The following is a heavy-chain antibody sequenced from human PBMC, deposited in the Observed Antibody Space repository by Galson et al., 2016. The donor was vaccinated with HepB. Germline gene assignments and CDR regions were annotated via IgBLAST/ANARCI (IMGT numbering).Heavy chain of an antibody. CDR1: GLTFSTFG. D-gene: IGHD2-15*01. J-gene: IGHJ6*02. CDR3: AKDLQEQIFVPRSYYFGMDV. CDR2: IAYDGSDQ. V-gene: IGHV3-30*18. Sequence: SLRLSCAASGLTFSTFGMHWFRQAPGKGLEWVATIAYDGSDQSSIEPAEGRINISRDNSKNTLYLKVNSLRSDDTAVYYCAKDLQEQIFVPRSYYFGMDVWGQGTTVIVSS.